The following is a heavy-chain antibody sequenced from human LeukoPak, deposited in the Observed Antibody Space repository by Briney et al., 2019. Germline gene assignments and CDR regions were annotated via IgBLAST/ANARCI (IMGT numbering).Heavy chain of an antibody. D-gene: IGHD3-10*01. CDR2: ITSDSRYM. CDR1: GFPFSSYN. V-gene: IGHV3-21*04. CDR3: AKDRRPTVSGGYFDL. Sequence: SGGSLRLSCAASGFPFSSYNMNWVRQAPGKGLEWVSSITSDSRYMYYADSVKGRFTISRDNAKNSLYLQMNSLRAEDTALYYCAKDRRPTVSGGYFDLWGRGTLVIVSS. J-gene: IGHJ2*01.